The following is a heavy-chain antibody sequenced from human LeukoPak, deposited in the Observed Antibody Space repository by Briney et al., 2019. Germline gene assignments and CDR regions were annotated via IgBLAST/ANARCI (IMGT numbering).Heavy chain of an antibody. CDR2: ISSSSSTI. D-gene: IGHD3-3*01. J-gene: IGHJ5*02. CDR1: GFTFSSYS. Sequence: GGSLRLSCAASGFTFSSYSMNWVRQAPGKGLEWVSYISSSSSTIYYADSVKGRFTISRDNAKNSLYLQMNSLRDEDTAVYYCARDFDFWSGYSNWFDPWGQGTLVTVSS. V-gene: IGHV3-48*02. CDR3: ARDFDFWSGYSNWFDP.